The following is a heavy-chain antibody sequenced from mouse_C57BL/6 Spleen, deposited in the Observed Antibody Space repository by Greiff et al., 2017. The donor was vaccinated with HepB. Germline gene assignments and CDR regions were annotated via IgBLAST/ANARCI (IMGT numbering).Heavy chain of an antibody. V-gene: IGHV1-50*01. D-gene: IGHD2-1*01. CDR2: IDPSDSYT. CDR1: GYTFTSYW. J-gene: IGHJ2*01. Sequence: QVQLQQPGAELVKPGASVKLSCKASGYTFTSYWMQWVKQRPGQGLEWIGEIDPSDSYTNYNQKFKGKATLTVDTSSSTAYMQLSSLTSEDSAVYYCARKGKIRYYGSHGYFDYWGQGTTLTVSS. CDR3: ARKGKIRYYGSHGYFDY.